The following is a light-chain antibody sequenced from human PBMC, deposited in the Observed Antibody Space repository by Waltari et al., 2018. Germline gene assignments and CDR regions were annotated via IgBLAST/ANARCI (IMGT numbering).Light chain of an antibody. CDR1: QSLLHRNGYNY. CDR2: LGS. CDR3: MQALESPRT. Sequence: DIVMTQSPPSLSVTPGEPAYLSCRSSQSLLHRNGYNYLDWYLQKPGQSPQLLIYLGSNRASGVPDRFSGSGSGTDFTLKISRVETEDVGVYYCMQALESPRTFGQGTKVEIK. J-gene: IGKJ1*01. V-gene: IGKV2-28*01.